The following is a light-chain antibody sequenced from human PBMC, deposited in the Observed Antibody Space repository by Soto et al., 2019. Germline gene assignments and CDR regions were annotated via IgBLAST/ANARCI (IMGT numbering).Light chain of an antibody. J-gene: IGLJ1*01. Sequence: QSVLTQPASVSGSPGQSITISRTGTSSDVGANIFVSWYQQHPGKVPKLMIYTVSSRPSGVSQRFSGSKSGNTASLTISGLQAEDEADYYCSSFTTDSTYVFGTGTKVTVL. V-gene: IGLV2-14*01. CDR3: SSFTTDSTYV. CDR2: TVS. CDR1: SSDVGANIF.